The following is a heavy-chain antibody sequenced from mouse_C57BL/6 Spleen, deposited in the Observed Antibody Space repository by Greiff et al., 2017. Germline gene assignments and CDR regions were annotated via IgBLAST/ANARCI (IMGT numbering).Heavy chain of an antibody. CDR2: IDPSDSYT. J-gene: IGHJ2*01. CDR1: GYTFTSYW. CDR3: ARARYYGSRGFDY. V-gene: IGHV1-69*01. Sequence: QVQLQQPGAELVMPGASVKLSCKASGYTFTSYWMHWVKQRPGQGLEWIGEIDPSDSYTNYNQKFKGKSTLTVDKSSSTAYMQLSSLTSEDAAVDYCARARYYGSRGFDYWGQGTTVTVSS. D-gene: IGHD1-1*01.